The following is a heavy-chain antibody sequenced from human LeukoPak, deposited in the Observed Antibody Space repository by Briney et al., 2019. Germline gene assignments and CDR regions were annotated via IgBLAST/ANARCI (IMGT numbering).Heavy chain of an antibody. D-gene: IGHD3-10*01. J-gene: IGHJ5*02. Sequence: GTSLRLPCAASGFTFAVYALHWVRQPPRKALQSVPGISWNSGRIGYADSVKGRFTLSRDNANNSLYLQMNSLSADDMALYYCAKGTYSYGSGSFDPWGQGTLVTVSS. CDR1: GFTFAVYA. V-gene: IGHV3-9*03. CDR3: AKGTYSYGSGSFDP. CDR2: ISWNSGRI.